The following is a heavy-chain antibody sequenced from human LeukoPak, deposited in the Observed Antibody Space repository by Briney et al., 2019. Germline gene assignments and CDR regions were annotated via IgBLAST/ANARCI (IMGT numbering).Heavy chain of an antibody. CDR2: IYYRGNA. J-gene: IGHJ4*02. CDR1: GGSISSSNYY. CDR3: AREEDRSGD. Sequence: SETLSLTCTVPGGSISSSNYYRAWIRQPPGQGLEWIGSIYYRGNAYYNPSLKSRVTISVDTSKNQFSLSLSSVTAADTAVYYCAREEDRSGDWGQGTLVTVTS. D-gene: IGHD3-22*01. V-gene: IGHV4-39*07.